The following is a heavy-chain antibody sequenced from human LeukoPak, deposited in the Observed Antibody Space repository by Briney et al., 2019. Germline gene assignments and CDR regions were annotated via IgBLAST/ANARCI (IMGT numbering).Heavy chain of an antibody. Sequence: SETLSLTCAVYGGSFSGYCWSWIRQPPGKGLEWIGEINHSGSTNYNPSLKSRVTISVDTSKNQFSLKLSSVTAADTAVYYCARHGAELPGTDVWGKGTTITISS. D-gene: IGHD1-26*01. CDR2: INHSGST. CDR3: ARHGAELPGTDV. J-gene: IGHJ6*04. CDR1: GGSFSGYC. V-gene: IGHV4-34*01.